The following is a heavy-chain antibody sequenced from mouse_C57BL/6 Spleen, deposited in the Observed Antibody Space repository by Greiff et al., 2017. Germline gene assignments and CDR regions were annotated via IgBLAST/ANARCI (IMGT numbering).Heavy chain of an antibody. V-gene: IGHV1-54*01. CDR3: ARRQEVANDY. CDR2: INPGSGGT. J-gene: IGHJ2*01. Sequence: VKLMESGAELVRPGTSVKVSCKASGYAFTNYLIEWVKQRPGQGLEWIGVINPGSGGTNYNEKFKGKATLTADKSSSTAYMQLSSLTSEDSAVYFCARRQEVANDYWGQGTTLTVSS. CDR1: GYAFTNYL. D-gene: IGHD1-1*01.